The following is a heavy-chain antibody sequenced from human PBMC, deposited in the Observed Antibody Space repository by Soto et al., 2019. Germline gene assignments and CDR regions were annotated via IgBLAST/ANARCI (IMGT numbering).Heavy chain of an antibody. CDR1: GLTFSSHT. Sequence: EVQLVESGGGLVQPGGCLRLSSAASGLTFSSHTMDWFLQSPGKGRAWVSFVNRSRDTLYYADPVRGRFTISRDKAKSSLSMRMSSLRAEDTAVYSCARPRVVSGGGSCGPRGYYCVVDVWAQG. CDR2: VNRSRDTL. J-gene: IGHJ6*02. V-gene: IGHV3-48*01. CDR3: ARPRVVSGGGSCGPRGYYCVVDV. D-gene: IGHD2-15*01.